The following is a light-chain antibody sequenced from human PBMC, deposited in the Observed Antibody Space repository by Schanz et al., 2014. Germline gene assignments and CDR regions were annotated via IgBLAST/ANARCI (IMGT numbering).Light chain of an antibody. CDR2: DVN. CDR3: SSYAGSSTLGV. Sequence: QSVLTQPASVSGSPGQSITISCTGTSSDVGGYNYVSWYQQHPGKAPKLMIYDVNKRPSGVPDRFSGSKSGNTASLTISGLQAEDEADYYCSSYAGSSTLGVFGGGTKLTVL. CDR1: SSDVGGYNY. J-gene: IGLJ3*02. V-gene: IGLV2-11*01.